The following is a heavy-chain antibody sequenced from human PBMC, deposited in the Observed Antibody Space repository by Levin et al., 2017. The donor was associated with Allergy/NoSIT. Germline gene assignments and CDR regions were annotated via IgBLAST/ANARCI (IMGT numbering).Heavy chain of an antibody. CDR1: GFTFSSYA. J-gene: IGHJ4*02. Sequence: PGGSLRLSCAASGFTFSSYAMHWVRQAPGKGLEWVAVISYDGSNKYYADSVKGRFTISRDNSKNTLYLQMNSLRAEDTAVYYCARSSSWYYFDYWGQGTLVTVSS. D-gene: IGHD6-13*01. V-gene: IGHV3-30*04. CDR2: ISYDGSNK. CDR3: ARSSSWYYFDY.